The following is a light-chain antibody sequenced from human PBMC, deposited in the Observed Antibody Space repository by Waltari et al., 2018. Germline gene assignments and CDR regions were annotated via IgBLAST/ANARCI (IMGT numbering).Light chain of an antibody. J-gene: IGKJ1*01. CDR1: QSVSKY. V-gene: IGKV3-20*01. Sequence: EIVLKQSPGTLSLSPGDRAILSCRASQSVSKYLAWYQQKPGQAPTLLIFGAPSRATGIPDRFSGSGSGTDLSLTISRVEPEDFAVYYCQQYVSLPATFGQGTKVEIE. CDR3: QQYVSLPAT. CDR2: GAP.